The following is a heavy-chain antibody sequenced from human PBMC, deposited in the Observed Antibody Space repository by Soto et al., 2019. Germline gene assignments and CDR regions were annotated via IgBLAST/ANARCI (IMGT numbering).Heavy chain of an antibody. CDR1: GYTFTSYA. CDR2: INAGNGNT. CDR3: ASSRLLKPPGYYYGMDV. Sequence: ASVKVSCKASGYTFTSYAMHWVRQAPGQRLEWMGWINAGNGNTKYSQKFQGRVTITRDTSASTAYMELSSLISEDTAVYYCASSRLLKPPGYYYGMDVWGQGTTVTVSS. V-gene: IGHV1-3*01. D-gene: IGHD3-22*01. J-gene: IGHJ6*02.